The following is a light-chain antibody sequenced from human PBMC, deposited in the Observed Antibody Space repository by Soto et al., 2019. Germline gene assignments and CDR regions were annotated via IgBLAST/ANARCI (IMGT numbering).Light chain of an antibody. V-gene: IGLV7-43*01. J-gene: IGLJ2*01. CDR3: LLYYGGQLGV. CDR1: TGAVTSGYY. CDR2: STN. Sequence: QAVVTQEPSLTVSPGGTVTLTCATSTGAVTSGYYPNWFQQKSGQAPRALIYSTNNKYSWTPARFSGSLLGGKAALTLSGVQPEDEAEYYCLLYYGGQLGVFGGGTKLTVL.